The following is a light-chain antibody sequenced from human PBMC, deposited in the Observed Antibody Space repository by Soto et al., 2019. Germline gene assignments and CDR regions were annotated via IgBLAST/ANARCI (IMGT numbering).Light chain of an antibody. CDR2: AVS. J-gene: IGLJ3*02. CDR1: SRDVGIYNY. CDR3: SSYAGSYSGV. V-gene: IGLV2-8*01. Sequence: QSALTQPPSASGSPGQSVTISCTGTSRDVGIYNYVSWFQQYPGKAPKLMIYAVSRRPSGVPDRFSGSKSGNTASLTVSGLQAEDEADYYCSSYAGSYSGVFGGGTKLTVL.